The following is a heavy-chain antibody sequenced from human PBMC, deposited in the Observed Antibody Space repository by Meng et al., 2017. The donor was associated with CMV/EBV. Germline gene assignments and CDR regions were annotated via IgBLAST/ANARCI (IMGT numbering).Heavy chain of an antibody. CDR1: GYTFTSYG. D-gene: IGHD3-3*01. CDR2: NSAYNGNT. Sequence: HVQLVQSRAAVXXXXXSXKAXXKASGYTFTSYGISWVRQAPGQGLEWMGWNSAYNGNTNYAQKLQGRVTMTTDTSTSTAYMELRSLRSDDTAVYYRARDVYDFWSGGDYWGQGTLVTVSS. J-gene: IGHJ4*02. CDR3: ARDVYDFWSGGDY. V-gene: IGHV1-18*01.